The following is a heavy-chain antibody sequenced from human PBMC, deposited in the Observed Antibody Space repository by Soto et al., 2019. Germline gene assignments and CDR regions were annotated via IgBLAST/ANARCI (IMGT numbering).Heavy chain of an antibody. CDR3: ARGPYYYDSSGYYYL. CDR1: GGSFSGYY. CDR2: INHSGST. V-gene: IGHV4-34*01. Sequence: SETLSLTCAVHGGSFSGYYWSWIRQPPGKGLEWIGEINHSGSTNYNPSLKSRVTISVDTSKNQFSLKLSSVTAADTAVYYCARGPYYYDSSGYYYLWGQGTLVTVSS. J-gene: IGHJ4*02. D-gene: IGHD3-22*01.